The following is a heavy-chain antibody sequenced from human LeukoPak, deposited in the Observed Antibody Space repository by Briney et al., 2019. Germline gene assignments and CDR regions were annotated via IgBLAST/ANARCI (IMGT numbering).Heavy chain of an antibody. Sequence: PGGSLRLSCEASGFTFSTFAMIWVRQPPGKGLEWVSSIFPSGGEIHYADSVRGRFTISRDNSKSTLSLQMNSLRTEDMAVYYCAKDRAGNSWNFDYWGQGTLVAVSS. V-gene: IGHV3-23*01. J-gene: IGHJ4*02. CDR3: AKDRAGNSWNFDY. D-gene: IGHD6-13*01. CDR1: GFTFSTFA. CDR2: IFPSGGEI.